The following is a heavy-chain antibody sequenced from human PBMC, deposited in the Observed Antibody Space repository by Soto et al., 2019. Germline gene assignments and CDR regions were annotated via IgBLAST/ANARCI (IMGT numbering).Heavy chain of an antibody. CDR2: MNPNSGNT. J-gene: IGHJ6*03. CDR1: GYTFTSYD. V-gene: IGHV1-8*01. CDR3: ARVLGYSGYDYEDYYYYYMDV. D-gene: IGHD5-12*01. Sequence: ASVKVSCKASGYTFTSYDINWGRQATGQGLEWMGWMNPNSGNTGYAQKFQGRVTMTRNTSISTAYMELSSLRSEDTAVYYCARVLGYSGYDYEDYYYYYMDVWGKGTTVTVSS.